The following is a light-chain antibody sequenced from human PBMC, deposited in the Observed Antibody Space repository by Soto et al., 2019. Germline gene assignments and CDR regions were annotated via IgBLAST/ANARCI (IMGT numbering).Light chain of an antibody. CDR3: QFLHRILGLYV. Sequence: QSVLAQPPSVSGAPGQRVTISCTGTSSNIGAGYDVHWYQHLPGTAPKLLIYGNTIRPSGVHDRFSGSKSGTSASLAITWLQAAHDVPYYCQFLHRILGLYVFGIVIKVSIL. CDR2: GNT. CDR1: SSNIGAGYD. J-gene: IGLJ1*01. V-gene: IGLV1-40*01.